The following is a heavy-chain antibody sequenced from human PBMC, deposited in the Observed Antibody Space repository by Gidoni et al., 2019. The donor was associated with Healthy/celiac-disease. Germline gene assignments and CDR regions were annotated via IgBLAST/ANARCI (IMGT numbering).Heavy chain of an antibody. CDR3: AHGMEEMATIGWYFDL. CDR1: GFSLLTIGVG. J-gene: IGHJ2*01. CDR2: IYWNDDK. D-gene: IGHD5-12*01. Sequence: QITLQDSGPTLVKPTQTLPLPFTFSGFSLLTIGVGVGGIRQPPGKALEWLALIYWNDDKRYSPSMKSRLTITKDTSKNQVVLTMTNMDPVDTATYYCAHGMEEMATIGWYFDLGGRGTLVTVAS. V-gene: IGHV2-5*01.